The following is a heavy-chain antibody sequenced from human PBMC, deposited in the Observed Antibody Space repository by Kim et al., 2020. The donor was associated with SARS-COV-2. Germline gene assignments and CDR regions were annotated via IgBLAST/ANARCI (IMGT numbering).Heavy chain of an antibody. J-gene: IGHJ4*02. D-gene: IGHD3-10*01. CDR3: ARSFTGVFDY. V-gene: IGHV4-59*08. Sequence: SETLSLTCTVSGGSISSYYWSWIRQPPGKGLEWIGYIYYSGSTNYNPSLKSRVTISVDTSKNQFSLKLSSVTAADTAVYYCARSFTGVFDYWGQGTLVTV. CDR1: GGSISSYY. CDR2: IYYSGST.